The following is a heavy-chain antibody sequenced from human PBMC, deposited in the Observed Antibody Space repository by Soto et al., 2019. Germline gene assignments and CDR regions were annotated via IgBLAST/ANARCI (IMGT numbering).Heavy chain of an antibody. CDR3: EKGVQAGAMTQPDY. CDR2: ISGNAAST. CDR1: GFTFGNYA. J-gene: IGHJ4*02. V-gene: IGHV3-23*04. D-gene: IGHD2-2*01. Sequence: EVQLVESGGGLVQPGGSLRLSCAASGFTFGNYAMSWVRQAPGKGLEWVSGISGNAASTYYAGSVKGRFTLSRDNSKNTLYLQMKSLRAVETGVYFCEKGVQAGAMTQPDYWGQGTLITVSS.